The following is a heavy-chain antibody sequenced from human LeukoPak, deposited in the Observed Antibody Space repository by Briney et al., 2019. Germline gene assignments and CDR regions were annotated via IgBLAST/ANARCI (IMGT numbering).Heavy chain of an antibody. CDR3: ARSQFDY. J-gene: IGHJ4*02. V-gene: IGHV3-74*03. CDR1: GFPFSSYW. CDR2: ISGDGNVT. Sequence: GGSLRLSCTPSGFPFSSYWMLWVRQAQGKGLVWVSRISGDGNVTTYADSVRGRFTISRDNTKNILYLQMDNLRAEDTATYYCARSQFDYWGQGTLVTVSS.